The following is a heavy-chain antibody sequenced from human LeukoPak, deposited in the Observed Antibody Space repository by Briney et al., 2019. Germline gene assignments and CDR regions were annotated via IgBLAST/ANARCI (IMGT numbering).Heavy chain of an antibody. Sequence: SETLSLTCTVSGGSISSYYWGWIRQPPGKGLEWIGYIYYSGSTNYNPSLKSRVTISEDTSKNQFSLKLSSVTAADTAVYYCARGGGNYYPYYFDFWGQGTLVTVSS. V-gene: IGHV4-59*01. J-gene: IGHJ4*02. D-gene: IGHD1-26*01. CDR1: GGSISSYY. CDR3: ARGGGNYYPYYFDF. CDR2: IYYSGST.